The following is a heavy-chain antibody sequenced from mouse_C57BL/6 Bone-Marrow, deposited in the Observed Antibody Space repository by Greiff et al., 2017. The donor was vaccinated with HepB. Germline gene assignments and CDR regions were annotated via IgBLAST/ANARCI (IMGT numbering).Heavy chain of an antibody. CDR1: GFTFSDYY. J-gene: IGHJ2*01. Sequence: EVKLVESGGGLVQPGGSLKLSCAASGFTFSDYYMYWVRQTPEKRLEWVAYISNGGGSTYYPDTVKGRFTISRDNAKNTLYLQMSRLKSEDTAMYYCARQGLLGRYYFDYWGQGTTLTVSS. CDR2: ISNGGGST. D-gene: IGHD2-13*01. V-gene: IGHV5-12*01. CDR3: ARQGLLGRYYFDY.